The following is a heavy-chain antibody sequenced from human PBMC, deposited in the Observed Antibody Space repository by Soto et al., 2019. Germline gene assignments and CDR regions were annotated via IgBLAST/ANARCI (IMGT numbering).Heavy chain of an antibody. Sequence: GASVKVSCKASGGTFSSYAISWVRQAPGQGLEWMGGIIPIFGTANYAQKFQGRVTITADESTSTAYMELSSLRSEDTAVYYCARAHDSSWYFADLIGGYYYGMDVWGQGTTVTVSS. D-gene: IGHD6-13*01. CDR2: IIPIFGTA. CDR1: GGTFSSYA. V-gene: IGHV1-69*13. CDR3: ARAHDSSWYFADLIGGYYYGMDV. J-gene: IGHJ6*02.